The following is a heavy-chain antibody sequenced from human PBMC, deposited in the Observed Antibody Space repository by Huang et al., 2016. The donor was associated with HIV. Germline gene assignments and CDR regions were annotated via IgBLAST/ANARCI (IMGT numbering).Heavy chain of an antibody. V-gene: IGHV3-7*01. Sequence: EVQLVESGGGLVQPGGSLRLSCEDSGFTFSSYWMSWVRQVPGKGLGGGANIKQDGSEKYYVDSVRGRFTISRDNAKNSMYLRMNSLRAEDTAVYYCARDRLDLRTFDMWGQGTMVTVSS. D-gene: IGHD2-21*01. CDR3: ARDRLDLRTFDM. CDR1: GFTFSSYW. J-gene: IGHJ3*02. CDR2: IKQDGSEK.